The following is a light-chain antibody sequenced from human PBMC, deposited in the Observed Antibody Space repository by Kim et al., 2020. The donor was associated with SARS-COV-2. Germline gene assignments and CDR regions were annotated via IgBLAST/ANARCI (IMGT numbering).Light chain of an antibody. CDR3: NSRDSSGNHWV. CDR1: SLGTYD. V-gene: IGLV3-19*01. Sequence: VWMTCQDDSLGTYDATWYQQKPGQAPVVVIYGKNRRPSGIPDRFSGSTTGNTASLTITGAEAEDEADYYCNSRDSSGNHWVFGGGTQLTVL. J-gene: IGLJ3*02. CDR2: GKN.